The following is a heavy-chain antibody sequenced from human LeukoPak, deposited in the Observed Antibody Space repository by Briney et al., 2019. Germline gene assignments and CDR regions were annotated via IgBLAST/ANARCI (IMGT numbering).Heavy chain of an antibody. CDR2: IRSKAYGGTT. V-gene: IGHV3-49*04. CDR1: GFTFGDYA. CDR3: ARDRVPGGYDKYYFDY. D-gene: IGHD5-12*01. Sequence: GRSLRLSCTASGFTFGDYAMSWVRQAPGKGLEWVGFIRSKAYGGTTEYAASVKGRFTISRDDSKSIAYLQMNSLKTEDTAVYYCARDRVPGGYDKYYFDYWGQGALVTVSS. J-gene: IGHJ4*02.